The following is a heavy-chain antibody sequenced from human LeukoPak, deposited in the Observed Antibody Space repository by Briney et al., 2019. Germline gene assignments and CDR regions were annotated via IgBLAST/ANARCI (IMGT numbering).Heavy chain of an antibody. CDR2: IRYDGNNK. V-gene: IGHV3-30*02. D-gene: IGHD3-10*01. CDR3: AKSGSQRPDY. CDR1: GFTFSSYG. J-gene: IGHJ4*02. Sequence: GGSLRLSCAASGFTFSSYGMHWVRQAPGKGLEWVAFIRYDGNNKNYADSVKGRFTISRDNSKNTLYLQMNSLRAEDTAVYFCAKSGSQRPDYWGQGTLVTVSS.